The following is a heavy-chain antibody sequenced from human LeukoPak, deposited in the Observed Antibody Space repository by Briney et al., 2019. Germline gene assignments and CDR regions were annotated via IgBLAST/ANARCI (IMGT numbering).Heavy chain of an antibody. J-gene: IGHJ4*02. Sequence: GGSLRLSCAASGFTFSSYSMNWVRQAPGKGLEWVSSISSSSSYIYYADSVKGRFTISRDNAKNSLYLQMNSLRAEDTAVYYCARDEDYDILTGYDSGIDYWGQGTLVTVSS. CDR3: ARDEDYDILTGYDSGIDY. D-gene: IGHD3-9*01. V-gene: IGHV3-21*01. CDR1: GFTFSSYS. CDR2: ISSSSSYI.